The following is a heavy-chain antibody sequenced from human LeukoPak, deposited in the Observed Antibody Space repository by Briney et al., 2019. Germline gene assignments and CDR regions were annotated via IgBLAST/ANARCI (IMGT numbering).Heavy chain of an antibody. CDR2: IYYSGST. CDR3: ARDPSRRFGA. CDR1: GGSISSGGYY. Sequence: SETLSLTCTVSGGSISSGGYYWSWIRQHPGKGLEWIGYIYYSGSTYYNPSLKSRVTISVDTSKNQFSLKLSSVAAADTAVYCCARDPSRRFGAWGQGTLVTVSS. V-gene: IGHV4-31*03. D-gene: IGHD3-3*01. J-gene: IGHJ5*02.